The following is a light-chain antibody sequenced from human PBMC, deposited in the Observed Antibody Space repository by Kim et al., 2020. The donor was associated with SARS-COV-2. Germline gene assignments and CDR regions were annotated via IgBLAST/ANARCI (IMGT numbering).Light chain of an antibody. V-gene: IGLV3-21*03. CDR2: DNS. J-gene: IGLJ3*02. Sequence: APGKTDKITCGGNDIGTRSVHWYQQQPGQAPVLVVYDNSARPSGTPGRFSGSNSGNTATLTISRVEAGDEADYYCQVWDTSTDYVVFGGGTQLTVL. CDR1: DIGTRS. CDR3: QVWDTSTDYVV.